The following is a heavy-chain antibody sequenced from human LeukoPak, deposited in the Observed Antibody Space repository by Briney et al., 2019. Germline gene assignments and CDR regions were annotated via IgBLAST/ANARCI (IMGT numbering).Heavy chain of an antibody. J-gene: IGHJ4*02. D-gene: IGHD1-1*01. V-gene: IGHV3-48*03. Sequence: GGCVTLSCAASGFTFIRYEMNWVRRAAGKGLEWVSYISSSGTTIYYADSVKGRFTISRGNAKNSLYLQMNSLRAEDTAVYYCARETLEMSHWGQGTLVTVSS. CDR3: ARETLEMSH. CDR2: ISSSGTTI. CDR1: GFTFIRYE.